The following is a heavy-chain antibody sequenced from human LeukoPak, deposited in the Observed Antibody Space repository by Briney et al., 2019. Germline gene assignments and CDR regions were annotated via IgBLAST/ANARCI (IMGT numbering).Heavy chain of an antibody. CDR1: GGSLSGYY. V-gene: IGHV4-34*01. CDR3: ARRPYYYYYMDV. J-gene: IGHJ6*03. CDR2: INHSGST. Sequence: SETLSLTCAVYGGSLSGYYWSWIRQPPGKGLEWIGEINHSGSTNYNPSLKSRVTISVDTSKNQFSLKLSSVTAADTAVYYCARRPYYYYYMDVWGKGTTVTVSS.